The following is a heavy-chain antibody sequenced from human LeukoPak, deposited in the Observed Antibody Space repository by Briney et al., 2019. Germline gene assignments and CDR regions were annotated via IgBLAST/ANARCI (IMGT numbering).Heavy chain of an antibody. CDR1: GGTFTKFA. Sequence: SVKVSCKPSGGTFTKFAISWVRQAPGQGLEWVGGFIPILGTSNSAEKFQGRLTVTKDEFTGTAYMELSTLRSEDTAVYYCATDLADATYGFDIWGQGTMVTVSS. D-gene: IGHD6-13*01. CDR3: ATDLADATYGFDI. J-gene: IGHJ3*02. V-gene: IGHV1-69*05. CDR2: FIPILGTS.